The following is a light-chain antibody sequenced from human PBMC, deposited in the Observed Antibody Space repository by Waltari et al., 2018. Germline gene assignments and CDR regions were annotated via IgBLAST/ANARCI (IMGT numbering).Light chain of an antibody. CDR1: QSVSRALRT. Sequence: ELVLTQSPGTLSLSPGERATLPCRASQSVSRALRTLAWYQQKPGQAPRLLIYDASTRATGIPDRFSGSGSGTDFTLTISRLEPDDFAVYYCQRYGTLPATFGQGTKVEIK. CDR2: DAS. CDR3: QRYGTLPAT. J-gene: IGKJ1*01. V-gene: IGKV3-20*01.